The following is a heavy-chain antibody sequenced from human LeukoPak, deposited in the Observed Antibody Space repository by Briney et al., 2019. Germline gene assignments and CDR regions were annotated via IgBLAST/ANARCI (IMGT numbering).Heavy chain of an antibody. D-gene: IGHD6-13*01. V-gene: IGHV6-1*01. Sequence: SQTLSLTCAISGDSVSSNSAVWNWIRQSPSRGLEWLGRTYYRSTWHNEYAESVKSRITINPDTSKNQFSLQLNSVTPEDTAVYYCARGYSSSWYTPSYGWFDPWGQGTLVTVSS. CDR3: ARGYSSSWYTPSYGWFDP. CDR1: GDSVSSNSAV. CDR2: TYYRSTWHN. J-gene: IGHJ5*02.